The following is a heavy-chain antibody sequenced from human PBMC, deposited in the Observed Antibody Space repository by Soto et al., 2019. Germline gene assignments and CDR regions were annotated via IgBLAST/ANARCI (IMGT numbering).Heavy chain of an antibody. CDR3: ARDFRCSLY. D-gene: IGHD3-10*02. V-gene: IGHV3-23*01. CDR2: ISASGGT. Sequence: GGSLRLSCAASGFTFPNYALTWVRQAPGKGLEWVSVISASGGTYYADSVKGRFTISRDNSKNTVYLQMNSLRAGDTAVYYCARDFRCSLYWGRGTLVTVSS. CDR1: GFTFPNYA. J-gene: IGHJ4*02.